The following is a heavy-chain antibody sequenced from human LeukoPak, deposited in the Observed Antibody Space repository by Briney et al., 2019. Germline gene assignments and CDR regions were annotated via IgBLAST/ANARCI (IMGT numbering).Heavy chain of an antibody. CDR1: GGTFSSYA. CDR3: ARRSYGYYYYYMDV. CDR2: MNPNSGNT. D-gene: IGHD5-18*01. Sequence: ASVKVSCKASGGTFSSYAISWVRQATGQGLEWMGWMNPNSGNTGYAQKFQGRVTITRNTSISTAYMELSSLRSEDTAVYYCARRSYGYYYYYMDVWGKGTTVTVSS. V-gene: IGHV1-8*03. J-gene: IGHJ6*03.